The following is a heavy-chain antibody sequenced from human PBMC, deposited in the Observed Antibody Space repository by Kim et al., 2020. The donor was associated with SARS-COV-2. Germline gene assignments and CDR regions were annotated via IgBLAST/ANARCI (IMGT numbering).Heavy chain of an antibody. D-gene: IGHD6-13*01. CDR3: VRELGIAAPGANNRFDP. CDR2: IYFGGRT. V-gene: IGHV3-53*01. J-gene: IGHJ5*02. CDR1: GLTVSSGY. Sequence: GGSLRLSCAASGLTVSSGYISWVRQAPGKGLEWVSVIYFGGRTYYADSVKGRFTISTDNSRNTVYLQMSSLRADDTAVYYCVRELGIAAPGANNRFDPWGQGTLGTVSS.